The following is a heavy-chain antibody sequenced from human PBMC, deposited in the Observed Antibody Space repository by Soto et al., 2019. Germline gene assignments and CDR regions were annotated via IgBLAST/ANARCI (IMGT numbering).Heavy chain of an antibody. CDR1: GGSISSGGYY. V-gene: IGHV4-61*08. J-gene: IGHJ5*02. D-gene: IGHD6-19*01. CDR3: ARGYSSGWYRLKWFDP. Sequence: PSETLSLTCTVSGGSISSGGYYWNWIRQHPGKGLEWIGYIYYSGSTNYNPSLESRVTISVDTSKNQFSLKLSSVTAADTAVYYCARGYSSGWYRLKWFDPWGQGTLVTVSS. CDR2: IYYSGST.